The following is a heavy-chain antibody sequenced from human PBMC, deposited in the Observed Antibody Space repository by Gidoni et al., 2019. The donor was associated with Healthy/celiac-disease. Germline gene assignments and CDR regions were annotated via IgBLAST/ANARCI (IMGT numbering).Heavy chain of an antibody. J-gene: IGHJ4*02. D-gene: IGHD2-8*02. V-gene: IGHV2-5*02. CDR1: GFSLSPSGVG. Sequence: QITLKESGPTLVKPTQTPTLTCTFSGFSLSPSGVGVGWIRQHPGKALEWLALIYWDDYKRYSPSLKSRLTITKDTSKNQVVLTMTNMDPVDTATYYCAHDNRLYCTGGVCSEVGFDYWVQGTLVTVSS. CDR3: AHDNRLYCTGGVCSEVGFDY. CDR2: IYWDDYK.